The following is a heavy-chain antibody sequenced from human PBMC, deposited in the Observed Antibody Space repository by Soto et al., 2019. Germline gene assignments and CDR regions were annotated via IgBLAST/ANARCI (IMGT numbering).Heavy chain of an antibody. Sequence: PXGTLSLTCDVYRGSFSGYFWGWIRQSPEKGLEWIGEISHTGATNYNASFKSRVIISLDSSKNQLSLRLNSVTAADTGVYFCARETYHYDSDDYKKTLVFDSWGPGTLVTVSS. CDR1: RGSFSGYF. CDR2: ISHTGAT. J-gene: IGHJ4*02. V-gene: IGHV4-34*01. CDR3: ARETYHYDSDDYKKTLVFDS. D-gene: IGHD3-22*01.